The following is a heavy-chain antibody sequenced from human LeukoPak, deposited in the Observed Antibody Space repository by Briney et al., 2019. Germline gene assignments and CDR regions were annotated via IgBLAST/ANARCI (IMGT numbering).Heavy chain of an antibody. J-gene: IGHJ4*02. CDR3: VKDLRDSTSFYTHLD. CDR1: GFTFNNYG. V-gene: IGHV3-30*02. CDR2: IRYDGKET. D-gene: IGHD2-15*01. Sequence: PGGSLRLSCAASGFTFNNYGIHWVPQAPGKGLEWVTSIRYDGKETYYAESVKGRFSISRDNSKNTAYLQMNSLRAEDTAVYYCVKDLRDSTSFYTHLDWGQGTLVTVSS.